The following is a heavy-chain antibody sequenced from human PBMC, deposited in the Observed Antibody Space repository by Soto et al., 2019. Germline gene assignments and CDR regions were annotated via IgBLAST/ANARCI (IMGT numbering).Heavy chain of an antibody. CDR3: ASAGTTMLVLATYVMGV. D-gene: IGHD3-22*01. Sequence: SVKVSCKASGGTFSSYAISWVRQAPGQGLEWMGGIIPILGTANYAQKFQGRVTITADKSTSTAYMELSSLRSEDTAVYYCASAGTTMLVLATYVMGVNGQGTTVTVSS. V-gene: IGHV1-69*10. CDR2: IIPILGTA. J-gene: IGHJ6*02. CDR1: GGTFSSYA.